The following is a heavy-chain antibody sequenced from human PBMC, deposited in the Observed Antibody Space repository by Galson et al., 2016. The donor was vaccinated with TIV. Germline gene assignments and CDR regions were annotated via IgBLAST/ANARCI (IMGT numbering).Heavy chain of an antibody. CDR3: RARGDSRAHDVFDF. V-gene: IGHV3-74*01. CDR2: IKTDGSRT. Sequence: SLRLSCAASGFTFSNFWMHWVRQVPGKGLVWVSRIKTDGSRTDYVDSVKGRFTISRDNVKNTVYLQMDSLGAGDTAVYYCRARGDSRAHDVFDFWGHGTMVTVSS. CDR1: GFTFSNFW. J-gene: IGHJ3*01. D-gene: IGHD3-3*01.